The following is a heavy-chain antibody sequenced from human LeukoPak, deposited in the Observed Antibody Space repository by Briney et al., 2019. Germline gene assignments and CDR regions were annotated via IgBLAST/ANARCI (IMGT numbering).Heavy chain of an antibody. CDR2: ISTSGAGT. D-gene: IGHD4-23*01. CDR3: AKRMTTVITLDS. Sequence: GGSLRLSCAASGFTFTSWSLHWVRQAPGKGPEWVSAISTSGAGTYYADSVKGRFTISRDNSKNTVSLQMNSLRAEDTAVYYCAKRMTTVITLDSWGQGTLVTVSS. V-gene: IGHV3-23*01. J-gene: IGHJ4*02. CDR1: GFTFTSWS.